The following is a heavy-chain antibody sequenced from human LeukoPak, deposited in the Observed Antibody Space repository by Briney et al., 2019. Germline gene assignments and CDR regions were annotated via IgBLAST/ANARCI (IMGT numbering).Heavy chain of an antibody. D-gene: IGHD4-23*01. V-gene: IGHV3-33*01. CDR3: ARALLRWYRSDAFDI. J-gene: IGHJ3*02. CDR2: IWYDGSNK. CDR1: GFTFSSYG. Sequence: PGGSLRLSCAASGFTFSSYGMHWVRQAPGKGLEWVAVIWYDGSNKYYADSVKGRFTISRDNSKNTLYLQMNSLRAEDTAVYYCARALLRWYRSDAFDIWGQGTMVTVSS.